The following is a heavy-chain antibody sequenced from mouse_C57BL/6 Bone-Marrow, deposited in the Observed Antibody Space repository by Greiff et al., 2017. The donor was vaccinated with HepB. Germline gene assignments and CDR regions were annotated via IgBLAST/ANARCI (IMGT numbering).Heavy chain of an antibody. CDR2: IHPNSGST. J-gene: IGHJ4*01. D-gene: IGHD2-4*01. CDR3: ARRMIKDYYAMDY. V-gene: IGHV1-64*01. Sequence: VQLQQPGAELVKPGASVKLSCKASGYTFTSYWMHWVKQRPGQGLEWIGMIHPNSGSTNYNEKFKSKATLTVDKSSSTAYMQLSSLTSEDSAVYYCARRMIKDYYAMDYWGQGTSVTVSS. CDR1: GYTFTSYW.